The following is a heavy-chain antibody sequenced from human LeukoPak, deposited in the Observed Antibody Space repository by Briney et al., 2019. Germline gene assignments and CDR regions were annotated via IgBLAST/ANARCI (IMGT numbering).Heavy chain of an antibody. V-gene: IGHV3-23*01. CDR2: ISGSGEDT. Sequence: PGGSLRLSCEASGFGFSTYAMSWVRQAPGKGLEWVAGISGSGEDTHYAHSVKGRFRISRDNSKNTLYLQMNSLRNEDTAIYYCASGTYRLGDYWGQGTLVPVSS. CDR1: GFGFSTYA. D-gene: IGHD3-10*01. J-gene: IGHJ4*02. CDR3: ASGTYRLGDY.